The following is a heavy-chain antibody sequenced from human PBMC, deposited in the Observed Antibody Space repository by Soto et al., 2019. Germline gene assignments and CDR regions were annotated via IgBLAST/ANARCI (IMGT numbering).Heavy chain of an antibody. CDR3: VRFYWLSVNGLKWIGFCF. CDR2: VYFVGHS. CDR1: GDSISSASYF. Sequence: SETLSLTCTVSGDSISSASYFWGWIRQAPGKGLEWIGSVYFVGHSYYNTSLKSRVSISVDASKNQLSLRLSSMTAADTCVYYCVRFYWLSVNGLKWIGFCFWGQ. J-gene: IGHJ3*01. V-gene: IGHV4-39*01. D-gene: IGHD2-15*01.